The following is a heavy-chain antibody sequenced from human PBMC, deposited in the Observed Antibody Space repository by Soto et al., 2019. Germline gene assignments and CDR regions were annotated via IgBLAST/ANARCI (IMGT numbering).Heavy chain of an antibody. CDR3: ARRPYYDILTGYFPFDY. Sequence: QVPLVQSGAEVKKPGASVKVSCKASGYTFTSYAMHWVRQAPGQRLEWMGWINAGNGNTKYSQKFQGRVTITRDTSASTAYMELSSLRSEDTAVYYCARRPYYDILTGYFPFDYWGQGTLVTVSS. CDR1: GYTFTSYA. D-gene: IGHD3-9*01. CDR2: INAGNGNT. J-gene: IGHJ4*02. V-gene: IGHV1-3*01.